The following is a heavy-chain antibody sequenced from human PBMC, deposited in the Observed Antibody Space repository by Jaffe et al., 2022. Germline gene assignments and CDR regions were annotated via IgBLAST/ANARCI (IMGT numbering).Heavy chain of an antibody. CDR3: ARDGSIGELLYWGPYYYYYMDV. Sequence: QVQLQQWGAGLLKPSETLSLTCAVYGGSFSGYYWSWIRQPPGKGLEWIGEINHSGSTNYNPSLKSRVTISVDTSKNQFSLKLSSVTAADTAVYYCARDGSIGELLYWGPYYYYYMDVWGKGTTVTVSS. D-gene: IGHD3-10*01. CDR1: GGSFSGYY. CDR2: INHSGST. V-gene: IGHV4-34*01. J-gene: IGHJ6*03.